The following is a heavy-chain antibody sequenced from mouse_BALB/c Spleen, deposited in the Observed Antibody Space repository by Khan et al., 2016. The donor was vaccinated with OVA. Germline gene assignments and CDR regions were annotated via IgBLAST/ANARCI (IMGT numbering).Heavy chain of an antibody. CDR2: INPRSGNT. D-gene: IGHD6-1*01. J-gene: IGHJ4*01. CDR3: ARRTTGYAMDY. V-gene: IGHV1-4*01. CDR1: GYTFTSNT. Sequence: VQLQQSGAELARPGASVKMSCKASGYTFTSNTMHWVKQRPGQGLEWMGYINPRSGNTIYNQKFKDKATFTADTSSSTAYMQLSYLTSEDSAENYCARRTTGYAMDYWGQGTSVTVSS.